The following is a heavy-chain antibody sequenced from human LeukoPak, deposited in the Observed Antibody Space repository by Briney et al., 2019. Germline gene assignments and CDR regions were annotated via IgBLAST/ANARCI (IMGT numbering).Heavy chain of an antibody. D-gene: IGHD3-22*01. V-gene: IGHV6-1*01. Sequence: SQTLSLTCAISGDSVSSNSAAWNWIRQSPSRGLEWLGRTYYRSKWYNDYAVSVKSRITINPDTSKNQFSLQLNSVTPEDTAVYYCARDPYYDSSGYYYYFDYWGQGTLVTVSS. CDR1: GDSVSSNSAA. CDR2: TYYRSKWYN. CDR3: ARDPYYDSSGYYYYFDY. J-gene: IGHJ4*02.